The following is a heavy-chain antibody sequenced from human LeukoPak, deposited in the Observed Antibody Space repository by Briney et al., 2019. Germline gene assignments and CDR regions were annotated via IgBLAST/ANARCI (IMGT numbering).Heavy chain of an antibody. Sequence: PSETLSLTCTVSGASISSGSYHWIWIRQPAGKGLEYIGRIYTSGNTNYNPSLKSRVTISIDTSKNQFSLKLSSVTAADTAVYYCAIHGDGSGNYYRAFDIWGQGTMVTVSS. V-gene: IGHV4-61*02. CDR2: IYTSGNT. D-gene: IGHD3-10*01. CDR3: AIHGDGSGNYYRAFDI. CDR1: GASISSGSYH. J-gene: IGHJ3*02.